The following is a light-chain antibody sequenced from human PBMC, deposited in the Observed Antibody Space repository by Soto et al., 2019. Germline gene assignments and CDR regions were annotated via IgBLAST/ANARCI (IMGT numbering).Light chain of an antibody. J-gene: IGLJ2*01. CDR2: FDD. CDR3: QVWDSTRDVVV. Sequence: SYELTQTPSVSVAPGQTATISCGGSDIGDRSVHWYQQTPGQAPLLVIYFDDDRPSGIPERFSGSNSQNTATLTISRVEAGDEADDFCQVWDSTRDVVVFGGGTKLTVL. V-gene: IGLV3-21*04. CDR1: DIGDRS.